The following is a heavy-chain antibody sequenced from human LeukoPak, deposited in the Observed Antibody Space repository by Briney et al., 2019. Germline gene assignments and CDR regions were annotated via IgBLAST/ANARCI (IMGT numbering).Heavy chain of an antibody. CDR1: GYSISSDYY. Sequence: SETLSLTCTVSGYSISSDYYWGWIRQPPGKGLEWIGSIHHSGSTYYNPSLKSRVSISVDTSKNQFSLKLSSVTAADTPVYYCARTQGLQDAFDIWGQGTMVTVSS. CDR3: ARTQGLQDAFDI. V-gene: IGHV4-38-2*02. J-gene: IGHJ3*02. CDR2: IHHSGST.